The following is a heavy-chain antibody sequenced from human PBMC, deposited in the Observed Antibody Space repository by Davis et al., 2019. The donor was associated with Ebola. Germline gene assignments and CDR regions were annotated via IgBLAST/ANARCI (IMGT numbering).Heavy chain of an antibody. CDR1: GFTVSSNY. Sequence: PGGPLRLSCAASGFTVSSNYMTWVRQTPGKGLEWISYHSGDYLNIWYADSVKGRFTISRDNAKNSLYLQMNSLGDEDAAIYYCVRDLDWAFDYWGRGTLVTVSS. CDR2: HSGDYLNI. J-gene: IGHJ4*02. CDR3: VRDLDWAFDY. D-gene: IGHD3-9*01. V-gene: IGHV3-48*02.